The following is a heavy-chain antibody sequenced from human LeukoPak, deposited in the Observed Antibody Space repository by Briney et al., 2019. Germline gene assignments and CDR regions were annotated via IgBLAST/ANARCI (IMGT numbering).Heavy chain of an antibody. V-gene: IGHV3-7*01. CDR2: IKQDGSEK. J-gene: IGHJ4*02. CDR3: ARVRMGQWLVPYYFDY. Sequence: PGGSLRLSCAASGFTFSSYWMSWVRQAPGKGLEWVANIKQDGSEKYYVDSVKGRFTISRDNAKNSLYLQMNSLRAEDTAVYYCARVRMGQWLVPYYFDYWGQGTLVTVSS. D-gene: IGHD6-19*01. CDR1: GFTFSSYW.